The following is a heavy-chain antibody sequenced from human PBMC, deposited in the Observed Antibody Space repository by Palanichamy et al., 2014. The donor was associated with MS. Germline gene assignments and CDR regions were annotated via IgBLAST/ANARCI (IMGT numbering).Heavy chain of an antibody. J-gene: IGHJ6*02. V-gene: IGHV3-74*01. D-gene: IGHD5-12*01. CDR1: GFTFSSYW. CDR3: AKSSGYDRIYYYYYGVDV. Sequence: EVQLVESGGGLVQPGGSLRLSCAASGFTFSSYWMHWVRQAPGKGLVWVSRINIDGSTTSYADSVKGRFTISRDNGKNTLYLQMNSLSAEDTAVYYCAKSSGYDRIYYYYYGVDVWGQGTTVTVSS. CDR2: INIDGSTT.